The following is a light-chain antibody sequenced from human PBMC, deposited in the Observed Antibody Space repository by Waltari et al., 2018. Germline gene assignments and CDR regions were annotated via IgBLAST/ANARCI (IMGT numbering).Light chain of an antibody. Sequence: QSALTQPASVSGSPGQSITIPCTGTSRDAGGSNYSPWYQQYPGKAPKLMIHDVTKRPSGVSNRFAGSKSGNTASLTISGLQAEDEADYYCSSYTSGSTLVFGGGTKLTVL. CDR1: SRDAGGSNY. V-gene: IGLV2-14*01. CDR2: DVT. J-gene: IGLJ2*01. CDR3: SSYTSGSTLV.